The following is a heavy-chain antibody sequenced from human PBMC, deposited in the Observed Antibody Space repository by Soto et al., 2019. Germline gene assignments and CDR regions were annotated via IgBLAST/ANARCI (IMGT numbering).Heavy chain of an antibody. CDR2: ISGSGSDT. D-gene: IGHD2-2*01. V-gene: IGHV3-23*01. CDR3: ASRNLVDCRRTTCYAPLDY. CDR1: GFTFSNYA. J-gene: IGHJ4*02. Sequence: EVQLLESGGGLVQPGGSLRLSCAASGFTFSNYAMSWVRQAPGKGLEWVSTISGSGSDTHYADSVKGRFTISRDNSKNTRYLHMSSLRAEDSAIYYCASRNLVDCRRTTCYAPLDYWGQGTLVTVSS.